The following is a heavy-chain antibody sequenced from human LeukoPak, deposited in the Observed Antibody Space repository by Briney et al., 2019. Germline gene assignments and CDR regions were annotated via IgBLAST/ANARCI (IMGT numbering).Heavy chain of an antibody. D-gene: IGHD2-2*01. J-gene: IGHJ5*02. Sequence: SETLSLTCTVSGGSISSGDYYWSWIRQPPGKGLEWIGYIYYSGSTYYNPSLKSRVTISVDTSKNQFSLKLSSVTAADTAVYYCARVLGYCSSTSCPPGFDPWGQGTLVTVSS. CDR3: ARVLGYCSSTSCPPGFDP. CDR2: IYYSGST. CDR1: GGSISSGDYY. V-gene: IGHV4-30-4*08.